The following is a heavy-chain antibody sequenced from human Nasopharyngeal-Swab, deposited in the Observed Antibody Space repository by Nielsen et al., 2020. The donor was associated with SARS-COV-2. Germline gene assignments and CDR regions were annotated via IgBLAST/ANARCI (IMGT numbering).Heavy chain of an antibody. Sequence: WIRQPPGKGLEWSGEINHSGSTKYNPSLKSRVTISVDTSKNQFSLKLSSVTAEDTAVYYCARDRATNYFDYWGQGTLVTVSS. V-gene: IGHV4-34*01. CDR2: INHSGST. J-gene: IGHJ4*02. CDR3: ARDRATNYFDY.